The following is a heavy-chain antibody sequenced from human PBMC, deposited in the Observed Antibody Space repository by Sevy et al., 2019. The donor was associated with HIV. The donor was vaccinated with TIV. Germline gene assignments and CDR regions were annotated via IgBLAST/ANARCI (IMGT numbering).Heavy chain of an antibody. Sequence: SETLSLTCTVSGGSISSYYWSWIRQPAGKGLEWIGRIYTSGSTNYNPSLKSRVTMSVDTSKNQFSLKLSSVTAADTAVHYCAREGHDFWSGYPHYFDYWGQGTLVTVSS. D-gene: IGHD3-3*01. V-gene: IGHV4-4*07. J-gene: IGHJ4*02. CDR1: GGSISSYY. CDR3: AREGHDFWSGYPHYFDY. CDR2: IYTSGST.